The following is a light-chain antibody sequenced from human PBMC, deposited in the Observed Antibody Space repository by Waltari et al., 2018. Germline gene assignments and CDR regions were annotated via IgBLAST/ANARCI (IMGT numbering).Light chain of an antibody. CDR1: QSVSSSY. Sequence: EVVLTQSPGTLSLSPGERATLSCRASQSVSSSYLAWYQQRPGQAPRLLMYGASYRATDIPDRFSGSGSGTDFTLTISRLEPEDFAVYYCRHSGVSPPPFGGGTKVEIK. CDR2: GAS. CDR3: RHSGVSPPP. J-gene: IGKJ4*01. V-gene: IGKV3-20*01.